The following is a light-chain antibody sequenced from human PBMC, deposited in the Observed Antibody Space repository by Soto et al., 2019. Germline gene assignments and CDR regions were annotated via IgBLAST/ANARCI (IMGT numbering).Light chain of an antibody. V-gene: IGKV1-27*01. CDR2: AAS. CDR1: QGISNY. Sequence: DIQMTQSPSSLSASVGDRVTITCRARQGISNYLAWYQQKPGKVPKLLIYAASTLQSGVPSRFSGSGSGTDFTLTISSLQPEDVATYYCQKYNSAPRTFVQGTKVEIK. J-gene: IGKJ1*01. CDR3: QKYNSAPRT.